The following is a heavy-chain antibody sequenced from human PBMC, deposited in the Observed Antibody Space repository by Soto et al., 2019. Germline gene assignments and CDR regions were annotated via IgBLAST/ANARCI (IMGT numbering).Heavy chain of an antibody. D-gene: IGHD6-19*01. J-gene: IGHJ1*01. CDR1: GFTFTNAW. CDR2: IKSKTDGGTT. CDR3: TTARGRYGAEYFQL. V-gene: IGHV3-15*01. Sequence: GSLRLSCAASGFTFTNAWMSWVRQAPGKGLEWVGRIKSKTDGGTTGYAAPVKGRFTISRDDSKNTLYLQMNSLKTEDTAVYYCTTARGRYGAEYFQLWGQGTLVTVSS.